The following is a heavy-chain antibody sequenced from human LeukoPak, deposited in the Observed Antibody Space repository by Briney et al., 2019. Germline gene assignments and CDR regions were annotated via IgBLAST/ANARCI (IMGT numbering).Heavy chain of an antibody. CDR1: GYSFTSYW. Sequence: GESLMISCKGSGYSFTSYWISWVRQMPGKGLEWMGRIDPSDSYTNYSPSFQSHVTISADKSISTAYLQWSSLKASDTAMYYCASLWFGELSSYYFDYWGQGTLVTVSS. V-gene: IGHV5-10-1*01. CDR2: IDPSDSYT. CDR3: ASLWFGELSSYYFDY. J-gene: IGHJ4*02. D-gene: IGHD3-10*01.